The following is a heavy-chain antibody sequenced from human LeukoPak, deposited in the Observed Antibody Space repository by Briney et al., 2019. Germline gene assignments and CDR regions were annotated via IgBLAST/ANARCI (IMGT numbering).Heavy chain of an antibody. CDR3: ARGMGSGTYSIFDY. CDR1: GFTFSTYD. CDR2: IDTGGAA. Sequence: PGRSLRLSCAASGFTFSTYDMHWVRQATGEGLEWVSGIDTGGAAYYPGSVKGRFTISRENAKNSFYLQMTGLRAGDTAVYYCARGMGSGTYSIFDYWGQGILVTVSS. J-gene: IGHJ4*02. D-gene: IGHD3-10*01. V-gene: IGHV3-13*04.